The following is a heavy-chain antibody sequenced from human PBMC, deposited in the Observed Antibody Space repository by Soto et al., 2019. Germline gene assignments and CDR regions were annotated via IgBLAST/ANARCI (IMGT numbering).Heavy chain of an antibody. CDR1: GGSISSYY. D-gene: IGHD2-2*01. CDR3: AAATLPGARFYGMDV. V-gene: IGHV4-4*07. Sequence: WETLSLTCTVSGGSISSYYWSWIRQPAGKGLEWIGRIYTSGSTNYNPSLKSRVTMSVDTSKNQFSLKLSSVTAADTAVYYCAAATLPGARFYGMDVWGQGSTVTVSS. J-gene: IGHJ6*02. CDR2: IYTSGST.